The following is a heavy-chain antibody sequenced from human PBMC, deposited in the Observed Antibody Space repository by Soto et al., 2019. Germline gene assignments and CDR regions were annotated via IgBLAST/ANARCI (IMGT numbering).Heavy chain of an antibody. CDR2: ISAHNGNT. CDR1: GYTFTSYG. J-gene: IGHJ4*02. CDR3: ARGRYGDY. V-gene: IGHV1-18*01. D-gene: IGHD1-1*01. Sequence: QVHLVQSGAEVKKPGASVKVSCKASGYTFTSYGITWVRQAPGQGLEWMGWISAHNGNTDYAQKLQGRVIVTRDTSTSPPYMELRSLISDDTAVYYCARGRYGDYGGQGALVTVSS.